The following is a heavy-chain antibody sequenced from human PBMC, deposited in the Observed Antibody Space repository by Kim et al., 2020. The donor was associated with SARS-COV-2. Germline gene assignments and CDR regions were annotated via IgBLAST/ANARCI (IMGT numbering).Heavy chain of an antibody. CDR1: GISFNSYA. CDR3: AKDSSHYRFFAY. V-gene: IGHV3-23*01. D-gene: IGHD3-10*01. Sequence: GGSLRLSCVASGISFNSYAMSWVRQAPGKGLEWVSAINGVGSNTFYANSVKGRLTISRDNSKNTLYLHMSGLRPEDTAVYFCAKDSSHYRFFAYWGQGT. CDR2: INGVGSNT. J-gene: IGHJ4*02.